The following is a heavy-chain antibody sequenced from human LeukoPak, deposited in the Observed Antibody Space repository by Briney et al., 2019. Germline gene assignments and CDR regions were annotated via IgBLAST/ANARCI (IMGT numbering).Heavy chain of an antibody. Sequence: SETLSLTCAVYGGSFNGYYWSWIRQPPGKGLEWIGEINHSGSTNYSPSLKSRVTISVDTSKNQFSLKLSSVTAADTAVYYCARARRAPAYSSGWYWFDPWGQGTLVTVSS. CDR3: ARARRAPAYSSGWYWFDP. V-gene: IGHV4-34*01. D-gene: IGHD6-19*01. CDR1: GGSFNGYY. CDR2: INHSGST. J-gene: IGHJ5*02.